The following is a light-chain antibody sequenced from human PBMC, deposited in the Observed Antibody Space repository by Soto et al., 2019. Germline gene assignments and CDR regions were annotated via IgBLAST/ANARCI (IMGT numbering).Light chain of an antibody. V-gene: IGKV3-15*01. CDR3: QQYDKWPYT. CDR2: GAF. Sequence: IVLPQSQATLSVSPGERATLSCRTSQSIASNLAWYQQKPGQAPRLLIYGAFIRAPGFPVRFRGTGSGSEFTLTISSLQSEDGATYYCQQYDKWPYTFGQGTKVDIK. CDR1: QSIASN. J-gene: IGKJ2*01.